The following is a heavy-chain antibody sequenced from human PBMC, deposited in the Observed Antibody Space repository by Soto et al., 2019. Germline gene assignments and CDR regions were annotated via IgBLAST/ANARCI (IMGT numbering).Heavy chain of an antibody. Sequence: PGVSLTLSCAASGFTFRIYWMSLVRQARGKVLEWVSGFSGSGGSTYYADSVKGSLTISRDNSKNTLYLKMSSLRVEDTAVYYCAKAPATNSGSFNRFDYWAQGTLVPVSS. CDR3: AKAPATNSGSFNRFDY. CDR2: FSGSGGST. CDR1: GFTFRIYW. V-gene: IGHV3-23*01. J-gene: IGHJ4*02. D-gene: IGHD1-26*01.